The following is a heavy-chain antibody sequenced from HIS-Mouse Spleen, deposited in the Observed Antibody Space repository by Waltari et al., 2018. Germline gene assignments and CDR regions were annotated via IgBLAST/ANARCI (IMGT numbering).Heavy chain of an antibody. CDR3: ARGHDYSNYFDY. CDR2: MNPNSGNT. CDR1: GYTFTSYA. J-gene: IGHJ4*02. D-gene: IGHD4-4*01. Sequence: QVQLVQSGAEVKKPGASVKVSCKASGYTFTSYAIIWVRQATGQGLEWMGWMNPNSGNTGYAQKFQGRVTMTRNTSISTAYMELSSLRSEDTAVYYCARGHDYSNYFDYWGQGTLVTVSS. V-gene: IGHV1-8*01.